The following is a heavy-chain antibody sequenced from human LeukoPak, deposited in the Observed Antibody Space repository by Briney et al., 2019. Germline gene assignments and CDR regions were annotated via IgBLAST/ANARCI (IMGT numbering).Heavy chain of an antibody. CDR1: GYTFTSYD. CDR2: MNPNSGNT. V-gene: IGHV1-8*01. D-gene: IGHD5-12*01. CDR3: ARGRFVATGFDP. Sequence: ASVKVSCKASGYTFTSYDINWVRQATGQGHEWMGWMNPNSGNTGYAQKFQGRVTMTRNTSISTAYMELSSLRSEDTAVYYCARGRFVATGFDPWGQGTLVTVSS. J-gene: IGHJ5*02.